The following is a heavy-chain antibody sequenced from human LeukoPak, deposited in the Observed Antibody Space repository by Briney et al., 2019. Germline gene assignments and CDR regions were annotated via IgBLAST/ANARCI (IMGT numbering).Heavy chain of an antibody. D-gene: IGHD6-19*01. CDR3: ARHGVSSGWPEGWFDR. CDR2: IYYSGST. CDR1: GGSISSYY. V-gene: IGHV4-59*08. Sequence: SETLSLPCPVPGGSISSYYWSWIRQPPGKGLEWIGYIYYSGSTNYNPSLKSRVTISVDTSKNQFSLKLSSVTAADTAVYYCARHGVSSGWPEGWFDRWGQGTLVTVSS. J-gene: IGHJ5*02.